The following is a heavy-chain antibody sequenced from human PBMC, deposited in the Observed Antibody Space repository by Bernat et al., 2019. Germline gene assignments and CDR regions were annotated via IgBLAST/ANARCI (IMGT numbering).Heavy chain of an antibody. Sequence: EVQLVESGGGLVKPGGSLRLSCAASGFTFSSYSMNWVRQAPGKGLEWVSYISSSSSYIYYADSVKGRFTISRDNAKNSLYLQMNSLRAEDTAVYYCARDPPAVVPAASRYWYFDLWGRGTLVTVS. CDR1: GFTFSSYS. CDR3: ARDPPAVVPAASRYWYFDL. CDR2: ISSSSSYI. V-gene: IGHV3-21*05. J-gene: IGHJ2*01. D-gene: IGHD2-2*01.